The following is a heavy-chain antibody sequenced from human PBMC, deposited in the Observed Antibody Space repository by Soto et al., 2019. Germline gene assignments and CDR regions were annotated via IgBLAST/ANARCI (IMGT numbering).Heavy chain of an antibody. D-gene: IGHD6-19*01. CDR1: GGSISSYY. V-gene: IGHV4-59*01. Sequence: QVQLQESGPGLVKPSETLSLTCTVSGGSISSYYWSWIRQPPGKGLEWIGYIYYSGSTNYNPSLKGRVTISVDTSKNQFSLKLSSVTAADTAVYYCARGVASGWSDAFDIWGQGTMVTVSS. J-gene: IGHJ3*02. CDR3: ARGVASGWSDAFDI. CDR2: IYYSGST.